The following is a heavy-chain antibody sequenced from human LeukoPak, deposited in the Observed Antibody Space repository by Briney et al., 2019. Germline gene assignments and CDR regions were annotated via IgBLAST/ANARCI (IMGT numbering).Heavy chain of an antibody. V-gene: IGHV1-2*02. CDR1: GYTFTGYY. D-gene: IGHD3-22*01. J-gene: IGHJ3*02. Sequence: ASVTVSCTASGYTFTGYYMHWVRQAPGQGLEWMGWINPNSGGTNYAQKFQGRVTMTRDTSISTAYMELSRLRSDDTAVYYCARGVGYYDSSGYYAGVDDAFDIWGQGTMVTVSS. CDR2: INPNSGGT. CDR3: ARGVGYYDSSGYYAGVDDAFDI.